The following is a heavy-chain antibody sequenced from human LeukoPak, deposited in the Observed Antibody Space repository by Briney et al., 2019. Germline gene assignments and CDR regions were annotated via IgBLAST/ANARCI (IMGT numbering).Heavy chain of an antibody. V-gene: IGHV3-33*08. Sequence: GGSLRLSCAASGFTFSSYAMHWVRQAPGKGLEWVAVIWYDGSNKYYADSVKGRFTISRDNSKNTLYLQMNSLRAEDTAVYYCARQDTAMAYFDYWGQGTLVTVSS. J-gene: IGHJ4*02. CDR1: GFTFSSYA. CDR2: IWYDGSNK. CDR3: ARQDTAMAYFDY. D-gene: IGHD5-18*01.